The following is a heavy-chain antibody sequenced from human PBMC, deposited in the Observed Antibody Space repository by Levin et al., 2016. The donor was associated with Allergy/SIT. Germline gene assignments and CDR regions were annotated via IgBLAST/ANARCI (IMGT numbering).Heavy chain of an antibody. CDR2: IKPDGSAQ. D-gene: IGHD1-20*01. J-gene: IGHJ4*02. CDR1: GFTFSSYW. V-gene: IGHV3-7*04. Sequence: GGSLRLSCAASGFTFSSYWMTWVRQAPGKGLEWVGNIKPDGSAQHYVGSLKGRFTISRDNAKNSVYLQMNSLRAEDTAVYYCAREGNWNFDYWGQGTLVTVSS. CDR3: AREGNWNFDY.